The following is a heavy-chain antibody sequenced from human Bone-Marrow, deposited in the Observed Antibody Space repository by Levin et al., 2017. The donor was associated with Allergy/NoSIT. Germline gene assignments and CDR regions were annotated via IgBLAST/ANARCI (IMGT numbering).Heavy chain of an antibody. CDR3: VPIAAPGTVYYGVDV. V-gene: IGHV1-2*02. D-gene: IGHD6-13*01. CDR1: GYIFSGYF. J-gene: IGHJ6*02. CDR2: IDPNSGGT. Sequence: AASVKVSCKASGYIFSGYFILWVRQAPGQGLEWMGWIDPNSGGTNYAQKFQGRVTLTWDTSITTAYMELSRLRSDDTAVHYCVPIAAPGTVYYGVDVWGQGTTVIVSS.